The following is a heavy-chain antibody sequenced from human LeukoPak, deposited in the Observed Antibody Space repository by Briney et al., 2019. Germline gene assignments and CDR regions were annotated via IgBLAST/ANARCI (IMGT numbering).Heavy chain of an antibody. D-gene: IGHD1-26*01. V-gene: IGHV4-34*01. J-gene: IGHJ4*02. CDR2: VNHSGST. CDR1: GGSFSGYY. Sequence: SETLSLTCAVYGGSFSGYYWNWIRQPPGKGLEWIGEVNHSGSTKYNPSLKSRATIAVDTSKNQFSLKLSSVTAADTAVYYCARGRGWEYYFDYWGQGTLVTVSS. CDR3: ARGRGWEYYFDY.